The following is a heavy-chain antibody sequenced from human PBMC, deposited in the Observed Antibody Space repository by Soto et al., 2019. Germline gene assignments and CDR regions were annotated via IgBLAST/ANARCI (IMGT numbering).Heavy chain of an antibody. CDR3: EGRDDPFHI. J-gene: IGHJ3*02. CDR2: IWHDGSQK. Sequence: ESGGGVVQPERSLRLSCTASGLTFSSYGIHWVRQAPGKGLEWVAVIWHDGSQKYYADSVRGRFTISRDNSKNTAYLQMNSLRAEDTAVYYCEGRDDPFHIWGQGTMVTVSS. V-gene: IGHV3-33*01. CDR1: GLTFSSYG.